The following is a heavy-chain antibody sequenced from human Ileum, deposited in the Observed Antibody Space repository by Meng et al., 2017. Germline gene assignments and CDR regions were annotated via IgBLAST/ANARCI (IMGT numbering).Heavy chain of an antibody. D-gene: IGHD3-16*01. V-gene: IGHV4-39*01. CDR3: ARRVHDGRHYHYFDY. Sequence: QVQLQESGPGLVKPSETLSLTCTVSGGSIRSTRNYWDWVRQSPGTRLEWIGSIYYSGATYYNPSLKSRVTMSVDTSKNQFSLRLSSVTAADTAVYFCARRVHDGRHYHYFDYWGQGALVTASS. J-gene: IGHJ4*02. CDR2: IYYSGAT. CDR1: GGSIRSTRNY.